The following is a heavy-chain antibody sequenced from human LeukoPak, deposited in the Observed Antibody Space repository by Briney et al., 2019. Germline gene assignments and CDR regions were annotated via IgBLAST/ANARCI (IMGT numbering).Heavy chain of an antibody. CDR3: ARDNSVRDEAWWFNP. V-gene: IGHV3-53*01. Sequence: GGSLRLSCAASGFTVSSNYMSWVRQAPGKGLEWVSVIYSGGSTYYADSAKGRFTISRDNSKNTLYLQMNSLRAEDTAVYYCARDNSVRDEAWWFNPWGQGTLVTVSS. CDR1: GFTVSSNY. D-gene: IGHD5-24*01. J-gene: IGHJ5*02. CDR2: IYSGGST.